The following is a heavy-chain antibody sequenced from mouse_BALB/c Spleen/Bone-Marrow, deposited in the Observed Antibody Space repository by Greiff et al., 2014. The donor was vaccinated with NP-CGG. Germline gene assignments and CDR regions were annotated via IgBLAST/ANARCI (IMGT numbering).Heavy chain of an antibody. Sequence: QVHVKQSGAELVRPGVSVKISCKGSGYTFTDYAMHWVKQSHAESLEWIGVINTYFGDISYNQKFKGMATIAVDKTSRTVYMELARLTAEDSAIYYCARGYSNNYAMDYWGQGTSVTVSS. V-gene: IGHV1S137*01. J-gene: IGHJ4*01. CDR1: GYTFTDYA. CDR2: INTYFGDI. CDR3: ARGYSNNYAMDY. D-gene: IGHD2-5*01.